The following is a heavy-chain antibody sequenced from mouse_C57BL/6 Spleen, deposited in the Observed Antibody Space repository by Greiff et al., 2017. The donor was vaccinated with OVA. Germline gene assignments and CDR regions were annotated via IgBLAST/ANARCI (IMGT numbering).Heavy chain of an antibody. CDR2: ISNGGGST. CDR1: GFTFSDYY. Sequence: EVKLVESGGGLVQPGGSLKLSCAASGFTFSDYYMYWVRQTPEKRLEWVAYISNGGGSTYYPDTVKGRFTISRDNAKNTLYLQMSRLKSEDTAMYYCARPGSSYGYFDVWGTGTTVTVSS. CDR3: ARPGSSYGYFDV. J-gene: IGHJ1*03. D-gene: IGHD1-1*01. V-gene: IGHV5-12*01.